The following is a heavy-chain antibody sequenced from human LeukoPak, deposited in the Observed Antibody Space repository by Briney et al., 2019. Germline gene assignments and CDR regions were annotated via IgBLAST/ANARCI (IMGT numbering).Heavy chain of an antibody. V-gene: IGHV3-11*01. J-gene: IGHJ4*02. Sequence: KPGGSLRLSCAASGFTFSDYYMSWIRQAPGKGLEWVSYISSSGSTIYYADSVKGRFTISRDNAKNSLYLQMNSLRAEDTAVYYCAREMKRGSHIVVAATGVYFDYWGQGILVTVSS. CDR3: AREMKRGSHIVVAATGVYFDY. D-gene: IGHD6-19*01. CDR1: GFTFSDYY. CDR2: ISSSGSTI.